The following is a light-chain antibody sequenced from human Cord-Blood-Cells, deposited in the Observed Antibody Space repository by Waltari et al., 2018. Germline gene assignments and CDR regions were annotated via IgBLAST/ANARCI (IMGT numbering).Light chain of an antibody. Sequence: EIVMTKSPATLSVSPGERATLSCRASQSVSSNLAWYQQKPGQAPSLLIYGASTSAAGIPARFSGSGSGTEFTLTISSLQSEDFAVYYCQQYNNWPPWTFGQGTKVEIK. CDR2: GAS. CDR3: QQYNNWPPWT. J-gene: IGKJ1*01. CDR1: QSVSSN. V-gene: IGKV3-15*01.